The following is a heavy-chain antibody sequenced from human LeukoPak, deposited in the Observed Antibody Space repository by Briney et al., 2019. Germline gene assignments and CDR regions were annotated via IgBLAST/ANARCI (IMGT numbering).Heavy chain of an antibody. CDR3: AAGYTTGWYVRYFDY. D-gene: IGHD6-19*01. Sequence: PGASLRLSCVASGFTLSNYAMSWVRQAPGKGLEWVSSISGSGGSTYQAENVKGRFTISRDNSKNTLYLQMNSLRDEDTVIYYCAAGYTTGWYVRYFDYWGQGTLVTVSS. V-gene: IGHV3-23*01. J-gene: IGHJ4*02. CDR2: ISGSGGST. CDR1: GFTLSNYA.